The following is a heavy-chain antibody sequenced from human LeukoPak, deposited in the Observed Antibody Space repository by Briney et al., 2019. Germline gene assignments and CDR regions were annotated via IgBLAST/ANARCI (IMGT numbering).Heavy chain of an antibody. J-gene: IGHJ5*02. CDR1: GFTSSSYS. CDR3: ASGRISIAALSYSPRTHNWFDP. D-gene: IGHD6-6*01. Sequence: GESLSLSCAPSGFTSSSYSTNGGRQAPRKRLEWVSSITSSSSYIYYADSVTGRFTISRDNAQNSLYLQMTRLSTQYTAGYYCASGRISIAALSYSPRTHNWFDPWGQGTLVTVSS. V-gene: IGHV3-21*01. CDR2: ITSSSSYI.